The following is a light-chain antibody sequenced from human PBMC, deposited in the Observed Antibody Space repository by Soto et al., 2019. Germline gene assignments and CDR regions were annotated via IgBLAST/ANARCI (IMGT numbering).Light chain of an antibody. Sequence: QSALTQPRSVSGSPGQSVTISCTGTSSDVGGYNYVSWYQQHPGKAPKGIIYDVSKRPSGVPDRFSGSKSGSTASLTISGYQAEDESDYYCSSFAGSSTFVFGGGTELTVL. CDR1: SSDVGGYNY. CDR2: DVS. CDR3: SSFAGSSTFV. V-gene: IGLV2-11*01. J-gene: IGLJ2*01.